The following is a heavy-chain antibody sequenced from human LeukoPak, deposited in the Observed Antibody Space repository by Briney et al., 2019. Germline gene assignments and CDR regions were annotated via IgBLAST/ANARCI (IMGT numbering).Heavy chain of an antibody. CDR3: AKDYGSSDY. CDR1: GFTLSSYG. J-gene: IGHJ4*02. D-gene: IGHD6-13*01. V-gene: IGHV3-30*18. CDR2: ISYDGSNK. Sequence: PGGSLRLSCAASGFTLSSYGMHWVRQAPGKGLGWVAVISYDGSNKYYADSVKGRFTISRDNSKNTLYLQMNSLRAEDTAVYYCAKDYGSSDYWGQGTLVTVSS.